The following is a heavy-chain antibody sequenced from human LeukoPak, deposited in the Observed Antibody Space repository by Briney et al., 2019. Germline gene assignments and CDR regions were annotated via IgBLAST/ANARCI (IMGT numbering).Heavy chain of an antibody. D-gene: IGHD4-17*01. CDR3: AKDYDYGDYATDY. Sequence: GGSLRLSCAASGFTFSSYGMHWVRQSPGKGLEWVAFIPYDGGNKYYADSVKGRFTISRDNSKNTVYLQMNSLRVKDTAVYYCAKDYDYGDYATDYWGQGTLVTVSS. CDR1: GFTFSSYG. J-gene: IGHJ4*02. V-gene: IGHV3-30*02. CDR2: IPYDGGNK.